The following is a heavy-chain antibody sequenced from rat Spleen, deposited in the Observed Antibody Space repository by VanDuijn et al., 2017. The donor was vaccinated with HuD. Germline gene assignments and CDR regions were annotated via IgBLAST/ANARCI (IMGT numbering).Heavy chain of an antibody. CDR2: ISYGDSSGHSGT. CDR1: GFTFSDYG. CDR3: ARRHYGYTDYFDY. D-gene: IGHD1-9*01. Sequence: EVQLVESDGGLVQPGRSLKLSCAASGFTFSDYGMAWIRQAPTTGLEWVATISYGDSSGHSGTYYRDSVRGRFTISRDDAKSTLSLQMDSLRSEDTATYYCARRHYGYTDYFDYWGQGVMVTVSS. J-gene: IGHJ2*01. V-gene: IGHV5-29*01.